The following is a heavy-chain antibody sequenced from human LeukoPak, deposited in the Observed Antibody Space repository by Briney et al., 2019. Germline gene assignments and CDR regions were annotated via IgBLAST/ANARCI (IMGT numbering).Heavy chain of an antibody. D-gene: IGHD3-10*01. V-gene: IGHV3-48*03. CDR3: ARDLYYGSGSYYKLGY. CDR1: GFTFSSYE. Sequence: GGSLRLSCAASGFTFSSYEMNWVRQAPGKGLEWVSYISSSGSTIYYADSVKGRFTISRDNAKNTLYLQMNSLRAEDTAVYYCARDLYYGSGSYYKLGYWGQGTLVTVSS. J-gene: IGHJ4*02. CDR2: ISSSGSTI.